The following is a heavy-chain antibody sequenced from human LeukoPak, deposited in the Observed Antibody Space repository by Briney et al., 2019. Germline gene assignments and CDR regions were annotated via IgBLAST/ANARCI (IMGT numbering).Heavy chain of an antibody. CDR3: ARQTRYNYGPAFDF. CDR2: IYNSGNT. V-gene: IGHV4-59*08. Sequence: SETQSLTCTVSGDSISSYSWSWIRQPPGKGLEWIGDIYNSGNTNYNPSLKSRVTMSVSTSKNQFSLSLSSVTAADTAVYYCARQTRYNYGPAFDFWGQGALATVSS. J-gene: IGHJ4*02. D-gene: IGHD5-18*01. CDR1: GDSISSYS.